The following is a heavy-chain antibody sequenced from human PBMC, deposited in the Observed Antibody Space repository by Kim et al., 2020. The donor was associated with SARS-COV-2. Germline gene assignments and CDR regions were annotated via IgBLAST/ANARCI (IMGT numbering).Heavy chain of an antibody. Sequence: GGSLRLSCEASGFTFSDSPMHWVRQAPGKGLEWVGRIRTKANNYATAYGESVKGRFSISRDDSKNTAYLQLNSLKSEDTAIYYCAEYSNSLGGFDLCGQG. CDR2: IRTKANNYAT. CDR3: AEYSNSLGGFDL. D-gene: IGHD6-6*01. J-gene: IGHJ3*01. CDR1: GFTFSDSP. V-gene: IGHV3-73*01.